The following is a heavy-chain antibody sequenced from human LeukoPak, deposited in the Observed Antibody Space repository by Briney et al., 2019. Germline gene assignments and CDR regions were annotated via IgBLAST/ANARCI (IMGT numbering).Heavy chain of an antibody. J-gene: IGHJ4*02. CDR3: ARGSRSYCGGDCYFDY. Sequence: RGSLRLSCAASGFTFRNYGMHGVRQTPGEGLWWVAVIWYDGSNKYYADSVKGRFTISRDNSKNTLYLQMNSLRAEDTAVYYCARGSRSYCGGDCYFDYWGQGTLVTVSS. CDR1: GFTFRNYG. V-gene: IGHV3-33*01. CDR2: IWYDGSNK. D-gene: IGHD2-21*02.